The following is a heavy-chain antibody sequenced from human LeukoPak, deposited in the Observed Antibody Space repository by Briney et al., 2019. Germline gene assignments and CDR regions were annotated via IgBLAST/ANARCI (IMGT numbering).Heavy chain of an antibody. V-gene: IGHV1-18*01. J-gene: IGHJ6*03. Sequence: GASVKVSCKASGYTFTSYGISWVRQAPGQGLEWMGWISAYNGNTNYAQKLQGRVTMTTDTSTSTAYMELRSLRSDDTAVYYCARSSAWVYDFWSGLPANYYMDVWGKGTTVTVSS. CDR2: ISAYNGNT. CDR1: GYTFTSYG. D-gene: IGHD3-3*01. CDR3: ARSSAWVYDFWSGLPANYYMDV.